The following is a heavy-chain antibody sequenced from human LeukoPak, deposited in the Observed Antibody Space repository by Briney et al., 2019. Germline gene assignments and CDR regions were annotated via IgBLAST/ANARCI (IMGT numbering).Heavy chain of an antibody. CDR2: IKQDGSEK. CDR1: GFTFSNYW. CDR3: ATNGMDTTMDLDY. V-gene: IGHV3-7*01. J-gene: IGHJ4*02. Sequence: PGGSLRLSCAASGFTFSNYWMSWVRQAPGKGLEWVANIKQDGSEKYYVDSVKGRFTISRDNAKNSLYLQMNSLRAEDTAVYYCATNGMDTTMDLDYWGQGTLVTVSS. D-gene: IGHD5-18*01.